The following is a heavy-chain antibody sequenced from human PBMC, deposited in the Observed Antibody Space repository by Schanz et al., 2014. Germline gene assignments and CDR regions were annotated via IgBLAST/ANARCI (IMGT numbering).Heavy chain of an antibody. CDR1: GGTFSSDT. J-gene: IGHJ4*02. CDR3: ASSGAGYSSSWDFDY. Sequence: QVHLVQSGAEVKKPGASVKVSCKASGGTFSSDTFSWVRQAPGQGLEWMGRIVPIAGITNYAQRFQGRVTITADKSTFTAYMDVSSLRSEDTAVYYCASSGAGYSSSWDFDYWGQGTLVTVSS. D-gene: IGHD6-13*01. V-gene: IGHV1-69*09. CDR2: IVPIAGIT.